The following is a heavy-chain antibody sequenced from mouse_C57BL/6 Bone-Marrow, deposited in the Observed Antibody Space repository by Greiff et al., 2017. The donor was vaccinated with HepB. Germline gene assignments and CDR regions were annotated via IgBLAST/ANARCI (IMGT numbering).Heavy chain of an antibody. V-gene: IGHV1-81*01. J-gene: IGHJ2*01. D-gene: IGHD1-1*02. CDR1: GYTFTSYG. Sequence: QVQLQQSGAELARPGASVKLSCKASGYTFTSYGISWVKQRTGQGLEWIGYIYPRSGNTYYNEKFKGKATLTADKSSSTAYMALRSLTSEDSAVYFWARGVGTRFDYWGQGTTLTVSS. CDR3: ARGVGTRFDY. CDR2: IYPRSGNT.